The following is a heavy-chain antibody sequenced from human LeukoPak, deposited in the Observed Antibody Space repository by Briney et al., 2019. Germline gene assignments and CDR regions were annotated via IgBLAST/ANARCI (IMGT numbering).Heavy chain of an antibody. Sequence: GGSLRLSCAASGFTFSSYSMNWVRQAPGKGLEWVSSISSSSSYINYADSVKGRFTISRDNAKNSLYLQMNSLRAEDTAVYYCARDLIAVAEDDYWGQGTLVTVSS. D-gene: IGHD6-19*01. CDR1: GFTFSSYS. J-gene: IGHJ4*02. CDR2: ISSSSSYI. V-gene: IGHV3-21*01. CDR3: ARDLIAVAEDDY.